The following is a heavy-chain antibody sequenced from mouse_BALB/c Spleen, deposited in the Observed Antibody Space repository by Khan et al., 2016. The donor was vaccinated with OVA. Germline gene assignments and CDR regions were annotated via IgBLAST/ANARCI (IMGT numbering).Heavy chain of an antibody. CDR3: ASYYRYPAWFAY. D-gene: IGHD2-14*01. Sequence: VQLQESGPELARPGASVKMSCKASGYTFTSYTMHWVKQRPGQGLEWIGYINPSTDYANYNQKFKDKATLTADKSSNTAYMQLSSLTSEDSAVYYCASYYRYPAWFAYWGQGTLVTVSA. CDR1: GYTFTSYT. J-gene: IGHJ3*01. V-gene: IGHV1-4*01. CDR2: INPSTDYA.